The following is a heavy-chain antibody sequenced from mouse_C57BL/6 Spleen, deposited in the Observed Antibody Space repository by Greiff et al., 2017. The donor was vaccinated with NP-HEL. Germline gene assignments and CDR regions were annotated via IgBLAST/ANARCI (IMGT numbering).Heavy chain of an antibody. Sequence: VQLQQPGTELVKPGASVKLSCKASGYTFTSYWMHWVKQRPGQGLEWIGNINPSNGGTNYNEKFKSKATLTVDKSSSTAYMQLSSLTSEDSAVYYCARTLYYCSSFLYYFDYWGQGTTLTVSS. D-gene: IGHD1-1*01. CDR3: ARTLYYCSSFLYYFDY. V-gene: IGHV1-53*01. CDR2: INPSNGGT. J-gene: IGHJ2*01. CDR1: GYTFTSYW.